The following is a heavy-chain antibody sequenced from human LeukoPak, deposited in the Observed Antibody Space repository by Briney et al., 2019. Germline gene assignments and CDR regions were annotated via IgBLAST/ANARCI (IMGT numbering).Heavy chain of an antibody. CDR1: GFSLSRYW. CDR3: ARHVVAVTISVYFDY. Sequence: GGSLRLSCVGSGFSLSRYWMSWVRQAPGRGLEWVANIKQDGGEKYYVDSVKGRSTISRDNAKNSLYLHMNSLGAEDTAVYYCARHVVAVTISVYFDYWGQGTLVTVSS. D-gene: IGHD2-21*02. V-gene: IGHV3-7*01. J-gene: IGHJ4*02. CDR2: IKQDGGEK.